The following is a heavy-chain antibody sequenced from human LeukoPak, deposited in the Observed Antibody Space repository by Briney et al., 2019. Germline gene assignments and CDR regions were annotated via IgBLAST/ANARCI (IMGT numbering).Heavy chain of an antibody. D-gene: IGHD5-24*01. CDR2: FDPEDGET. J-gene: IGHJ4*02. CDR3: ATRDGYNSGFDY. Sequence: ASVKVSCKVSGYTLTELSMHWVRQAPGKGLEWMGGFDPEDGETIYAQKFQGRVTMTEDTSTDTAYMELSSLRSEDTAVYYCATRDGYNSGFDYWGQGTLVTVSS. CDR1: GYTLTELS. V-gene: IGHV1-24*01.